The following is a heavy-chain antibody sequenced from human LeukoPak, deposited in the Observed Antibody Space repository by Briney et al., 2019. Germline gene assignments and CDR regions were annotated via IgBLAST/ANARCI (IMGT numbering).Heavy chain of an antibody. Sequence: PGGSLRLSCEASGFTFSSYEMNWVRQAPGKGLEWVSYISSSGKTICYADSTKGRFTVSRDNAKNSLYLQMNSLRAEETAVYYCATTSIAAAVPGCFDYWGQGTLVTVFS. CDR2: ISSSGKTI. D-gene: IGHD6-13*01. V-gene: IGHV3-48*03. J-gene: IGHJ4*02. CDR1: GFTFSSYE. CDR3: ATTSIAAAVPGCFDY.